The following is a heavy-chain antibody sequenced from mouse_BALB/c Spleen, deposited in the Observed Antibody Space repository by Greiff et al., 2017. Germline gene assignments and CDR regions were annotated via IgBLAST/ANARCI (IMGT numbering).Heavy chain of an antibody. CDR3: ARSGYDYDVEAWFAY. V-gene: IGHV5-17*02. CDR2: ISSGSSTI. Sequence: EVQLVESGGGLVQPGGSRKLSCAASGFTFSSFGMHWVRQAPEKGLEWVAYISSGSSTIYYADTVKGRFTISRDNPKNTLFLQMTSLRSEDTAMYYCARSGYDYDVEAWFAYWGQGTLVTVSA. J-gene: IGHJ3*01. CDR1: GFTFSSFG. D-gene: IGHD2-4*01.